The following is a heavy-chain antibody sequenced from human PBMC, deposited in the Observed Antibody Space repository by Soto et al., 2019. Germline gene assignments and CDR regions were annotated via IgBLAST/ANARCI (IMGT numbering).Heavy chain of an antibody. CDR1: GGSISSSGYY. CDR2: IYYSGST. CDR3: ARGLMGYHIDY. V-gene: IGHV4-31*03. D-gene: IGHD5-18*01. J-gene: IGHJ4*02. Sequence: QVQLQESGPGLVKPSQTLSLTCIVSGGSISSSGYYWGGIRQHPGKGLEWIGYIYYSGSTYYNPSLKSRVTISVDTSKNQFSLKLSSVTAADTAVYYCARGLMGYHIDYWGQGTLVTVSS.